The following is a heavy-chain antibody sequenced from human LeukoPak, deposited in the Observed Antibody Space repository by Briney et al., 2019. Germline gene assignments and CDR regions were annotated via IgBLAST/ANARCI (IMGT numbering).Heavy chain of an antibody. Sequence: SENLSCSNTGSDGTISNNYWSWIGQGPGQELKWFGNIYFRGSTEYNPSLKSRVTISVDTSKNQFSLQLTSVTAADTAVYYCARGSLGVTARPDNWGQGTLVTVS. V-gene: IGHV4-59*01. J-gene: IGHJ4*02. CDR2: IYFRGST. CDR1: DGTISNNY. CDR3: ARGSLGVTARPDN. D-gene: IGHD6-6*01.